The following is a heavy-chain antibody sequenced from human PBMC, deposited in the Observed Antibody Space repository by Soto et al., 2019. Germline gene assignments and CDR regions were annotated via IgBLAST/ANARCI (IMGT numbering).Heavy chain of an antibody. V-gene: IGHV3-11*06. CDR2: SSNSGSFT. CDR3: VRSGDNYNLLDY. CDR1: GFTFIDHY. J-gene: IGHJ4*02. Sequence: WGSLRLSCAASGFTFIDHYMIFVRHSPCKWLEWIGYSSNSGSFTRYADSVKGRFSISRDNAKNSLYLQMNSLRGDDTAIYYCVRSGDNYNLLDYWGQGTPVTVSS. D-gene: IGHD1-1*01.